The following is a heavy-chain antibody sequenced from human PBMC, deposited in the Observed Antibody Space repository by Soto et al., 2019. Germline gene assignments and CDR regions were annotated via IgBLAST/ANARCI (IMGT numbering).Heavy chain of an antibody. CDR3: ARDPIAVAGQGGFDY. Sequence: QVQLVESGGGVVQPGRSLRLSCAASGFTFSSYAMHWVRQAPGKGLEWVAVIWYDGSNKYYADSVKGRFTISRDNSKNTLYLQMNSLRAEDTAVYYCARDPIAVAGQGGFDYWGQGTLVTVSS. CDR1: GFTFSSYA. J-gene: IGHJ4*02. D-gene: IGHD6-19*01. V-gene: IGHV3-33*08. CDR2: IWYDGSNK.